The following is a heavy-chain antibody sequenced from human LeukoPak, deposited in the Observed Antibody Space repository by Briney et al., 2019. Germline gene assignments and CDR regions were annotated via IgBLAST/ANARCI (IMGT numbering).Heavy chain of an antibody. CDR3: ARDGGTYSRFFDY. J-gene: IGHJ4*02. D-gene: IGHD1-26*01. V-gene: IGHV5-51*01. Sequence: GESLKISCKGSGYSFTSYWIGWVRQMPGKGLEWMGIIYPGDSDTRYSPSFQGQVTISADKSISTAYLQMSSLRAEDTAVYYCARDGGTYSRFFDYWGQGTLVTVSS. CDR1: GYSFTSYW. CDR2: IYPGDSDT.